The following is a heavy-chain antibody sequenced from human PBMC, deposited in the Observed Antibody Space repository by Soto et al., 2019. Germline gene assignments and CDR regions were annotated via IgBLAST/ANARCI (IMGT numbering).Heavy chain of an antibody. J-gene: IGHJ5*01. Sequence: SETLSLTCIVSGGSITSTIDYWGWIRQSPGKGLEWIGNIYYDGSTFYNPSLKSRVTISVDTSKRQFSLRVSSVTAADTAVYYCARRGSASWRNRFDSWGHGTLVTVSS. CDR2: IYYDGST. D-gene: IGHD2-2*01. CDR3: ARRGSASWRNRFDS. CDR1: GGSITSTIDY. V-gene: IGHV4-39*01.